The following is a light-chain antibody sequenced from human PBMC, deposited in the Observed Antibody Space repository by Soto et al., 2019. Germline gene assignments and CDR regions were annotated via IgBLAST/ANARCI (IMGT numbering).Light chain of an antibody. CDR3: SSYTSSSTYV. Sequence: QSALTQPASVSGSPGQSITISCTGTSSDVGGYNYVSWYQQHPGKAPKLMIYEVSNRPSGVSNRFSGSKSGNTASLTISGLQSEEEADYYCSSYTSSSTYVFGTGNKLTVL. V-gene: IGLV2-14*01. CDR1: SSDVGGYNY. J-gene: IGLJ1*01. CDR2: EVS.